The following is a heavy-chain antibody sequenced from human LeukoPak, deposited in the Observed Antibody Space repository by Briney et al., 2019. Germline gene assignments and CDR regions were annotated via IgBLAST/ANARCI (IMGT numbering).Heavy chain of an antibody. Sequence: GGSLRLSCAGSGFTFSSYWMIWVRQVPGKGLEWVSNINRVGSVIHYMDSVKGRFTISRDNAKNSLYLQMNSLRAEDTAVYYCVRDFNPYSGGDCYFDAFDISGQGTVVTVSS. D-gene: IGHD2-21*01. CDR2: INRVGSVI. J-gene: IGHJ3*02. CDR3: VRDFNPYSGGDCYFDAFDI. CDR1: GFTFSSYW. V-gene: IGHV3-7*01.